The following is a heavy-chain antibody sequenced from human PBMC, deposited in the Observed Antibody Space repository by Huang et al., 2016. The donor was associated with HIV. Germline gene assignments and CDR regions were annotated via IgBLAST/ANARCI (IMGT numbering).Heavy chain of an antibody. CDR3: ARARGFLYDSTGYYSRYYFDS. D-gene: IGHD3-22*01. Sequence: QVQLVQSGAEVKKPGASVKVSCKASGFNFNNYDFNWVRQASGQGLEWMGWMNPKIGNTGYAQKFQGRVTITRNTSITTAYMELRSRRSEDTAVYYCARARGFLYDSTGYYSRYYFDSWGQGTLVTISS. J-gene: IGHJ4*02. CDR2: MNPKIGNT. V-gene: IGHV1-8*03. CDR1: GFNFNNYD.